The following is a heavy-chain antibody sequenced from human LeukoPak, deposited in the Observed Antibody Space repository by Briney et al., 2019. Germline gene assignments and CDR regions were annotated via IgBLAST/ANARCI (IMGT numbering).Heavy chain of an antibody. Sequence: GASVKVSCKASGGTFSNYAISWVRQAPGQGLEWMGGIIPIFGTTNYAQKFQGRVTINADESTCTAYMELSSLRSEDTAVYYCARGPFHDYGDYVWGGAGPYYFDFWGQGTLVTVSS. D-gene: IGHD4-17*01. J-gene: IGHJ4*02. CDR1: GGTFSNYA. CDR2: IIPIFGTT. V-gene: IGHV1-69*13. CDR3: ARGPFHDYGDYVWGGAGPYYFDF.